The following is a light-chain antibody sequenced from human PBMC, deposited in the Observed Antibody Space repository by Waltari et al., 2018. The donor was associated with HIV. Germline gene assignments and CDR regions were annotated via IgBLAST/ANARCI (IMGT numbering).Light chain of an antibody. CDR2: AAS. Sequence: IQLTQSPSPLSASVGVSVPITCRASQTITTYLNWYQQKPGNAPKLLIYAASSLQSGVPARFSGSGSGTDFTLAISSLQSEDFATYYCQQSYSTPRTFGQGTRVDTK. CDR1: QTITTY. J-gene: IGKJ1*01. V-gene: IGKV1-39*01. CDR3: QQSYSTPRT.